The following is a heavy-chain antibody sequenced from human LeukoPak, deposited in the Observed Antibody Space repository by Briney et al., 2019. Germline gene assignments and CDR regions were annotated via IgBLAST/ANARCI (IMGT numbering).Heavy chain of an antibody. CDR2: INPNNGGT. CDR3: ARDRYKGDRSGSYYNPLYYFDY. V-gene: IGHV1-2*06. Sequence: GASVKVSCKASGYTFTGYYIHWVRQAPGQGLEWMGRINPNNGGTNYAQKFQGRVTITRDTSASTAYMELSSLRSEDTAVYYCARDRYKGDRSGSYYNPLYYFDYWGQGTLVTVSS. CDR1: GYTFTGYY. J-gene: IGHJ4*02. D-gene: IGHD3-10*01.